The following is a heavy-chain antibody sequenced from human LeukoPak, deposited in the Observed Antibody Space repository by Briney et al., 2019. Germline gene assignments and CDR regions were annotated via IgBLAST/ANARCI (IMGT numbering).Heavy chain of an antibody. D-gene: IGHD5-24*01. CDR3: AKGWLQLNWYFDL. J-gene: IGHJ2*01. Sequence: GRSLRLSCAASGFTFDDYAMHWVRQAPGKGLEWVSGISWNSGSMGYADSVKGRFTISRDNAKNSLYLQMNSLRAEDTALYYCAKGWLQLNWYFDLWGRGTLVTVSS. CDR2: ISWNSGSM. V-gene: IGHV3-9*01. CDR1: GFTFDDYA.